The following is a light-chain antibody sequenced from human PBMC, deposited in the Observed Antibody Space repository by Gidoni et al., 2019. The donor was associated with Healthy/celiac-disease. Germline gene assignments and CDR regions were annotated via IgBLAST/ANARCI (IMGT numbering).Light chain of an antibody. V-gene: IGKV1-39*01. Sequence: TQLTQLPSSLSASVGDRVTITCRASQSISSYLNWYQQKPGKAPKLLIYAASSLQSGVPSRFSGSGSGTDFTLTISSLQPEDFATYYCQQSYSTLRTFGQGTKLEIK. J-gene: IGKJ2*01. CDR2: AAS. CDR1: QSISSY. CDR3: QQSYSTLRT.